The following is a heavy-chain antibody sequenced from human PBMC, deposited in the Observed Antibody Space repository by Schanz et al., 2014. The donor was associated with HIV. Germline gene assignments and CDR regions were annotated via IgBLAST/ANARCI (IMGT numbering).Heavy chain of an antibody. J-gene: IGHJ2*01. CDR1: GGTFSSNA. V-gene: IGHV1-69*05. CDR2: IIPMFGTR. CDR3: ARSETIAARPVWYFDL. D-gene: IGHD6-6*01. Sequence: QVPLVQSGAEVKKPGASVKVSCKTSGGTFSSNAISWVRQAPGQGLEWMGGIIPMFGTRNFAQKFQGRVAMTRDTSTSTVYMQLSSLRSEDTAVYYCARSETIAARPVWYFDLWGRGTLVTVSS.